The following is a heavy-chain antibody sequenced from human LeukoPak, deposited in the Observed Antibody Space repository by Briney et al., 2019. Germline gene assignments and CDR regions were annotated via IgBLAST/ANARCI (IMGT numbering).Heavy chain of an antibody. CDR3: ARSYYYGSGGDRGFDP. Sequence: ASETLSLTCTVSGGSISSYYWSWIRQPAGKGLEWIGRIYTSGSTNYNPSLKSRVTMSVDTSKNQFSLRLSSVTAADTAVYYCARSYYYGSGGDRGFDPWGQGTLVTVSS. J-gene: IGHJ5*02. V-gene: IGHV4-4*07. D-gene: IGHD3-10*01. CDR2: IYTSGST. CDR1: GGSISSYY.